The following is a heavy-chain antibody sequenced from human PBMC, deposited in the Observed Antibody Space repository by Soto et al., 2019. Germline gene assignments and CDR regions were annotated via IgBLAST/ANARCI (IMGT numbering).Heavy chain of an antibody. CDR2: IITLFGTA. CDR3: AREVGYGDFSAALLD. D-gene: IGHD4-17*01. V-gene: IGHV1-69*01. CDR1: GGTFSSHS. J-gene: IGHJ4*02. Sequence: QLMQSGAEVKQPGSSVKVSCKASGGTFSSHSINWVRQAPGQGLEWMGGIITLFGTANYAQNFQGRVTITADQSTSTAYMELNSLRSDDTAVYYCAREVGYGDFSAALLDWGQGTLVTVSS.